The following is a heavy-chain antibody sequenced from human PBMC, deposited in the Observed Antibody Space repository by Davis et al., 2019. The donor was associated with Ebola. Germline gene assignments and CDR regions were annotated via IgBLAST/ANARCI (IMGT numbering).Heavy chain of an antibody. V-gene: IGHV3-30-3*01. D-gene: IGHD3-9*01. Sequence: PGGSLRLSCAASGFTFSSYAMHWVRQAPGKGLEWVAVISYDGSNKYYADSVKGRFTISRDNSKNTLYLQMNSLRAEDTAVYYCAREVDDILTGYYAYYGMDVWGKGTTVTVSS. CDR1: GFTFSSYA. CDR2: ISYDGSNK. J-gene: IGHJ6*04. CDR3: AREVDDILTGYYAYYGMDV.